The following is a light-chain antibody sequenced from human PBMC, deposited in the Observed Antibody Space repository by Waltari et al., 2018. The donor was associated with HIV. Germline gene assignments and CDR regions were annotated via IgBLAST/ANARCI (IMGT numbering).Light chain of an antibody. CDR1: RFNIRSNS. Sequence: QSVLTQPPSASATPGQRVTISCSGGRFNIRSNSVHSYQQFPGTAPRLLIYRNTLRTSGVPDQFSGSKSATSASRAISGLRSEDEADYFGAAWDDSVSGRVFGGGTKLTVL. V-gene: IGLV1-47*01. CDR3: AAWDDSVSGRV. J-gene: IGLJ3*02. CDR2: RNT.